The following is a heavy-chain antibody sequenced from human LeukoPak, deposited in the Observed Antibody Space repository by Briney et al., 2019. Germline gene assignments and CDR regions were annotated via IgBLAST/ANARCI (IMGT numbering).Heavy chain of an antibody. J-gene: IGHJ4*02. CDR3: ASERIGIAARPRRHFDY. CDR1: GGSFSGYY. D-gene: IGHD6-6*01. CDR2: INHSGST. V-gene: IGHV4-34*01. Sequence: PSETLSLTCAVYGGSFSGYYWSWIRQPPGKGLEWIGEINHSGSTNYNPSLKSRVTISVDTSKNQFSLKLSSVTAADTAVYYCASERIGIAARPRRHFDYWGQGTLVTVSS.